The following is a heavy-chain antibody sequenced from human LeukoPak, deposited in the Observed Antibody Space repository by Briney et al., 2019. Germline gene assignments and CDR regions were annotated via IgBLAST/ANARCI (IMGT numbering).Heavy chain of an antibody. J-gene: IGHJ5*02. V-gene: IGHV3-30-3*01. Sequence: SGGSLRLSCAASGFTFSSYAMHWVRQAPGKGLEWVAVISYDGSNEYYADSVKGRFTISRDNSKNTLYLQMNSLRAEDTAVYYCARAAGWLDPWGQGTLVTVSS. CDR2: ISYDGSNE. CDR1: GFTFSSYA. CDR3: ARAAGWLDP.